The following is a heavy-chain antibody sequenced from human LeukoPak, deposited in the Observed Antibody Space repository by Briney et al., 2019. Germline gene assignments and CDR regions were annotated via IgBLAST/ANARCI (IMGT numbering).Heavy chain of an antibody. CDR2: ISADGSHT. Sequence: PGGSLRLSCVASGFTFNNYWMHWVRQAPETGLMWLSGISADGSHTTYADSGTGRFTISRDNAKNTLYLQMNSLRVEDAAVYYCANSPRTSSHYWGQGTQVTVSS. CDR3: ANSPRTSSHY. D-gene: IGHD6-6*01. CDR1: GFTFNNYW. V-gene: IGHV3-74*01. J-gene: IGHJ4*02.